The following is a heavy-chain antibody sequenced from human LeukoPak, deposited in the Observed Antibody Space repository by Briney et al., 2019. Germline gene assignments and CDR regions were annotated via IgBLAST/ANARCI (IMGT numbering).Heavy chain of an antibody. D-gene: IGHD3-3*01. CDR3: AGGVRYYDFWSGYSYTNWFDP. J-gene: IGHJ5*02. CDR1: GFTFSNAW. Sequence: GGSLRLSCAASGFTFSNAWMSWVRQAPGKGLEWVSVIYSGGSTYYADSVKGRFTISRDNSKNTLYLQMNSLRAEDTAVYYCAGGVRYYDFWSGYSYTNWFDPWGQGTLVTVSS. CDR2: IYSGGST. V-gene: IGHV3-66*02.